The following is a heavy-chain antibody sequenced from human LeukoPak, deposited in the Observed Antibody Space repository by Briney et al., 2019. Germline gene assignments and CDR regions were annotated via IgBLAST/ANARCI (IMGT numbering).Heavy chain of an antibody. CDR1: GGTFSSYA. CDR3: ASPIDGGYSGYDSDAFDI. Sequence: ASVKVSCKASGGTFSSYAISWVRQAPGQGLEWMGRIIPILGIANYAQKFQGRVTITADKSTSTAYMELSSLRSEDTAVYYCASPIDGGYSGYDSDAFDIWGQGTMVTVSS. V-gene: IGHV1-69*04. D-gene: IGHD5-12*01. CDR2: IIPILGIA. J-gene: IGHJ3*02.